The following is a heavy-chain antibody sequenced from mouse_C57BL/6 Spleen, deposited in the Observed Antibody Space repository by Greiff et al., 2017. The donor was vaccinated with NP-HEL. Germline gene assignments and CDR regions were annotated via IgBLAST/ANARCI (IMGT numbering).Heavy chain of an antibody. V-gene: IGHV1-53*01. CDR3: ASSDYGNYLYYLDY. CDR1: GYTFTSYW. Sequence: QVQLKQPGTELVKPGASVKLSCKASGYTFTSYWMHWVKQRPGQGLEWIGNINPSNGGTNYNEKFKSKATLTVDKSSSTAYMQLSSLASEDSAVYYCASSDYGNYLYYLDYWGQGTTLTVSS. J-gene: IGHJ2*01. CDR2: INPSNGGT. D-gene: IGHD2-1*01.